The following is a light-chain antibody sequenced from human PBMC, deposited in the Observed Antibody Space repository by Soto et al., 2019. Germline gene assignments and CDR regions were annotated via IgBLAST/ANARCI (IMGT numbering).Light chain of an antibody. CDR1: QSVSSSY. Sequence: EIVLTQSPGTLSLSPGERATLSCRARQSVSSSYLAWYQQKPGQAPRLLLYGASSRATGIPDRFSGSGSGTDFTLTITRLEPEDFAVYYCQQYGSSLITFGHGTRLEIK. CDR3: QQYGSSLIT. CDR2: GAS. V-gene: IGKV3-20*01. J-gene: IGKJ5*01.